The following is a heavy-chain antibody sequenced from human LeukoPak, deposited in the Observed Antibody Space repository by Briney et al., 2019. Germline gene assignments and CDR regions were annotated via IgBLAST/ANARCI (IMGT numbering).Heavy chain of an antibody. CDR3: ARDYDGRGYYFDC. D-gene: IGHD3-22*01. CDR2: IYYSGST. J-gene: IGHJ4*02. V-gene: IGHV4-39*07. Sequence: PSETLSLTCTVSGGSISSSSYYWGWIRQPPGKGLEWIGSIYYSGSTYYNPSLKSRVTISVDTSKNQFSLKLSSVTAADTAVYYCARDYDGRGYYFDCWGQGTLVTVSS. CDR1: GGSISSSSYY.